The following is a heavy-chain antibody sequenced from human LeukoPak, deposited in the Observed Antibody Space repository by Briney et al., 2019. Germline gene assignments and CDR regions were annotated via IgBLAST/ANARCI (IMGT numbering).Heavy chain of an antibody. Sequence: PGGSLRLSCAASGFTFSSYAMSWVRQAPGKGLEWVSAISGSGGSTYYADSVKGRFTISRDNSKNPLYLQMNSLRAEDTAVYYCAKYDRIAAAGTAGRYWGQGTLVTVSS. V-gene: IGHV3-23*01. CDR1: GFTFSSYA. J-gene: IGHJ4*02. D-gene: IGHD6-13*01. CDR3: AKYDRIAAAGTAGRY. CDR2: ISGSGGST.